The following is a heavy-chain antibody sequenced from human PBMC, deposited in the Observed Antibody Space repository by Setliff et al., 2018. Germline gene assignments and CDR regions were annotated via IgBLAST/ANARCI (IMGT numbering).Heavy chain of an antibody. CDR1: GGSISNYY. CDR2: IDTSGGT. J-gene: IGHJ5*02. D-gene: IGHD3-22*01. V-gene: IGHV4-4*09. Sequence: PSETLSLTCNVSGGSISNYYWSWIRQSPGKGLEWIGYIDTSGGTSHNPSLKGRATISVDTSKNQFSLKLSSVTAADTAVYYCARAAKYDSSGYYGFWFDPWGQGTLVTVSS. CDR3: ARAAKYDSSGYYGFWFDP.